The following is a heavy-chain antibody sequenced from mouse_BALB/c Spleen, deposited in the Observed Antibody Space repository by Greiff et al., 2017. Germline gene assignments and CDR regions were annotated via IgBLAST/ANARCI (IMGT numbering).Heavy chain of an antibody. CDR3: ARPYYDGYYGVFAY. J-gene: IGHJ3*01. V-gene: IGHV7-3*02. D-gene: IGHD2-3*01. CDR2: IRNKANGYTT. Sequence: EVQLVESGGGLVQPGGSLRLSCATSGFTFTDYYMSWVRQPPGKALEWLGFIRNKANGYTTEYSASVKGRFTISRDNSQSILYLQMNTLRAEDSATYDCARPYYDGYYGVFAYWGQGTLVTVSA. CDR1: GFTFTDYY.